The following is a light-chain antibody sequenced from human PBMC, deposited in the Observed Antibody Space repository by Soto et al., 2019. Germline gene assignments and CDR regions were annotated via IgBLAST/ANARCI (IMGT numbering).Light chain of an antibody. Sequence: EIVLTQSTATLPLSLGERATLSCRASQSVSSYLAWYQQKPGQAPRLLIYDASNRATGIPARFSGSGSGTDFTLTISSLEPKDCAVYYWQQRANWPLTFGGGTKVEI. J-gene: IGKJ4*01. CDR2: DAS. V-gene: IGKV3-11*01. CDR3: QQRANWPLT. CDR1: QSVSSY.